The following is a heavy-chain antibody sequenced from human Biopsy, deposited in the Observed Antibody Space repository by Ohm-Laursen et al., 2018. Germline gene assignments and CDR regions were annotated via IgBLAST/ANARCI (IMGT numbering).Heavy chain of an antibody. J-gene: IGHJ3*01. D-gene: IGHD4-17*01. CDR2: VHYSGAT. V-gene: IGHV4-39*01. CDR3: ARPLRGGEYEGFDL. CDR1: DGSINSNDYY. Sequence: TLSLTCTVSDGSINSNDYYWGWIRQAPGKGLEWLGGVHYSGATYYNPPLTRRATISLDPAKNHFFLNLRSLTAADTAVYYCARPLRGGEYEGFDLWGPGTMVSVSP.